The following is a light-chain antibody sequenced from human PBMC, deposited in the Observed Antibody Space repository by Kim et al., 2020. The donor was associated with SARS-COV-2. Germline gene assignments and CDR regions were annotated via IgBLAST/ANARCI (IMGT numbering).Light chain of an antibody. J-gene: IGLJ2*01. V-gene: IGLV6-57*03. Sequence: KTVTISCTRSSGSIARNYVQWYQQRPGSVPTTVIYEDNQRPSGVPDRFSGSIDSSSNSASLTISGLKTEDEADYYCQSYDSSNPVVFGGGTQLTVL. CDR2: EDN. CDR1: SGSIARNY. CDR3: QSYDSSNPVV.